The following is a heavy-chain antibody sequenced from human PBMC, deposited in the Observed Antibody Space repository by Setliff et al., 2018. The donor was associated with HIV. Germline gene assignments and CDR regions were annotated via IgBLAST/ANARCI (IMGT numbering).Heavy chain of an antibody. CDR2: ISGGGAST. Sequence: HPGGSLRLSCAASGFTFSSYAMSWVRQAPGKGLEWVSGISGGGASTYYADSVKGRFTVSRDNSKSTLYLQMNSLRAEDTATYYCARGGGSGYYSAPFDYWGRGTLVTVSS. D-gene: IGHD3-22*01. CDR1: GFTFSSYA. CDR3: ARGGGSGYYSAPFDY. V-gene: IGHV3-23*01. J-gene: IGHJ4*02.